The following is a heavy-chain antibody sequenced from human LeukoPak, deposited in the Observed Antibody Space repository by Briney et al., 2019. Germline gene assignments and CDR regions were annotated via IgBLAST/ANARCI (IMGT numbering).Heavy chain of an antibody. CDR3: AKDIRNDYGDYEGGFDP. Sequence: GGSLRLSCAAPGFTFDDYAMHWVRQAPGKGLEWVSLISGDGGSTYYADSVKGRFTISRDNSKNSLYLQMNSLRTEDTALYYCAKDIRNDYGDYEGGFDPWGQGTLVTVSS. CDR1: GFTFDDYA. CDR2: ISGDGGST. V-gene: IGHV3-43*02. D-gene: IGHD4-17*01. J-gene: IGHJ5*02.